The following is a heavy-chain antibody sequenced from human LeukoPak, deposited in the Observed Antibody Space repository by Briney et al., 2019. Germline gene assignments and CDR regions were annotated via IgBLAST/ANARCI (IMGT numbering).Heavy chain of an antibody. J-gene: IGHJ4*02. Sequence: HPGGSLRLSCAASGFTFSSYWMSWVRQAPGKGLEWVANIKQDGSEKYYADSVKGRFTISRDNAKNSLYLQMNSLRAEDMALYYCAKDSSSGSLDYWGQGTLVTVSS. CDR3: AKDSSSGSLDY. CDR2: IKQDGSEK. V-gene: IGHV3-7*03. CDR1: GFTFSSYW. D-gene: IGHD3-22*01.